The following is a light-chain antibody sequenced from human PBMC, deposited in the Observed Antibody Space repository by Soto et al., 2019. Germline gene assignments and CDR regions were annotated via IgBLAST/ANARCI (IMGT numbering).Light chain of an antibody. Sequence: QSALTQPASVSGSLGQSITISCTGSNRDIGAYNLVSWYQQYPDTAPKLIIYEVRNRPSGVSYRFTGSRSGNTASLTISALQADDESTFYCSSYTTTSTLLFGGGNKLTVL. CDR2: EVR. CDR3: SSYTTTSTLL. CDR1: NRDIGAYNL. J-gene: IGLJ3*02. V-gene: IGLV2-14*01.